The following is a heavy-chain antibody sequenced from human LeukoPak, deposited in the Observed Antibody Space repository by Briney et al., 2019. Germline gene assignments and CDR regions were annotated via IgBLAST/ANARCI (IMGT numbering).Heavy chain of an antibody. CDR1: GYTFTGYY. CDR2: INPNSGGT. V-gene: IGHV1-2*02. D-gene: IGHD3-22*01. Sequence: ASVKVSCKASGYTFTGYYMHWVRQAPGQGLEWMGWINPNSGGTNYAQKFQGRVTMTRDTSISRAYMELNRLRSEDTAAYYCATVRAMIVEGSFDYWGQGTLVTVSS. CDR3: ATVRAMIVEGSFDY. J-gene: IGHJ4*02.